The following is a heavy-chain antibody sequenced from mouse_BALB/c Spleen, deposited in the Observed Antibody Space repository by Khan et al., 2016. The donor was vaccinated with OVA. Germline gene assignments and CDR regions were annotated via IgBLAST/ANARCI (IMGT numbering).Heavy chain of an antibody. V-gene: IGHV3-2*02. J-gene: IGHJ3*01. Sequence: VQLQQSGPGLVKPSQSLSLTCTVTGYSITSEFAWNWIRQFPGNKLEWMGYISYSGNTRYNPSLKSLISITRDTSRNQFFLQLNSVTTEDTATYYCARKDYYDYDPFPYWGKGTLVTVSA. CDR1: GYSITSEFA. CDR2: ISYSGNT. D-gene: IGHD2-4*01. CDR3: ARKDYYDYDPFPY.